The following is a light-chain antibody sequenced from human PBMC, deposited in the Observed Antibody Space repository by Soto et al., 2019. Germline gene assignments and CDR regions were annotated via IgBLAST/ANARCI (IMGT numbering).Light chain of an antibody. V-gene: IGLV2-8*01. J-gene: IGLJ2*01. CDR2: EVS. CDR1: SSDVGGYNY. CDR3: SSYAGSNNFGVV. Sequence: ALTQPPSASGSPGQSVTISCTGTSSDVGGYNYVSWYQQHPGKAPKLMIYEVSKRPSGVPDRFSGSKSGNTASLTVSGLQAEDEADYYCSSYAGSNNFGVVFGGGTKLTVL.